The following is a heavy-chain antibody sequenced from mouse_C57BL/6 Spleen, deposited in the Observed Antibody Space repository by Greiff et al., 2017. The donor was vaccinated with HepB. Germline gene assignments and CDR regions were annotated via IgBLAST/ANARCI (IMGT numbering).Heavy chain of an antibody. V-gene: IGHV3-2*02. Sequence: EVKLVESGPGLVKPSQSLSLTCTVTGYSITSGYGWNWIRQFPGNKLEWMGYISYSGSTNYNPSLKKSRISITRDTSKNQFFLQLNSVTTEDTATYYCARTARIKYWCQGTTLTVSS. CDR2: ISYSGST. CDR3: ARTARIKY. J-gene: IGHJ2*01. CDR1: GYSITSGYG. D-gene: IGHD1-2*01.